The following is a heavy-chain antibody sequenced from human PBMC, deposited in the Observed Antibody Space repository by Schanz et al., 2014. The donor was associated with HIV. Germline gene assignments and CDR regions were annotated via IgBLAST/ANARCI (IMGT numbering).Heavy chain of an antibody. CDR1: GGTVYSNV. CDR3: ASDLNTPEIVVLLDY. D-gene: IGHD3-22*01. V-gene: IGHV1-69*13. Sequence: QVQLVQSGAEVKKPGASVKVSCKASGGTVYSNVISWVRQAPGQGLEWMGAIIPVFGTRNYAQRFQGRVTITADESTNTAYMELSSLRSEDTAVYYCASDLNTPEIVVLLDYWGQGTLVTVSS. CDR2: IIPVFGTR. J-gene: IGHJ4*02.